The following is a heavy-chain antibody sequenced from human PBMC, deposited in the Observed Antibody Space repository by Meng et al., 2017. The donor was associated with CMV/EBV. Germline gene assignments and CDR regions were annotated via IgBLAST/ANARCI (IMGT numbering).Heavy chain of an antibody. J-gene: IGHJ3*02. V-gene: IGHV3-53*05. D-gene: IGHD2-2*01. Sequence: GESLKISCAASGFIASSHYMSWVRQAPGKGLEWVSVIYSGGSTYYADTVKGRFTITSDNSKNTLYLQMNSLRAEDTAVYYCAREWVVVPASGGGVDALDIWGQGTMVTVSS. CDR2: IYSGGST. CDR1: GFIASSHY. CDR3: AREWVVVPASGGGVDALDI.